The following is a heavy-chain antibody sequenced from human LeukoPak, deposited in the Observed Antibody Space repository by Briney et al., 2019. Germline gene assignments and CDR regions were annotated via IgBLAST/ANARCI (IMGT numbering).Heavy chain of an antibody. J-gene: IGHJ4*02. CDR2: ISGSGGST. Sequence: GGSLRLSCAASGFTFSSYAMSWVRQAPGKGLEWVSAISGSGGSTYYADSVKGRFTISRDNSKNTLYLQMNSLRAEDTAVCYCAKVFTGSYLYYFDYWGQGTLVTVSS. D-gene: IGHD1-26*01. V-gene: IGHV3-23*01. CDR1: GFTFSSYA. CDR3: AKVFTGSYLYYFDY.